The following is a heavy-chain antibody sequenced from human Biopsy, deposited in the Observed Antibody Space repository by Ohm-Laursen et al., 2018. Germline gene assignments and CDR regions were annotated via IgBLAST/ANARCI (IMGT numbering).Heavy chain of an antibody. Sequence: SLRLSCSASGFTFDDYGMHWVRQPPGKGLEWVSGIRRNSAIIDYADSVRGRFTISRDNARRFLFLQMNNLNSEDTAFYYCARDRGGARYGMDVWGRGTTVTVSS. CDR1: GFTFDDYG. V-gene: IGHV3-9*01. CDR2: IRRNSAII. D-gene: IGHD1-26*01. CDR3: ARDRGGARYGMDV. J-gene: IGHJ6*02.